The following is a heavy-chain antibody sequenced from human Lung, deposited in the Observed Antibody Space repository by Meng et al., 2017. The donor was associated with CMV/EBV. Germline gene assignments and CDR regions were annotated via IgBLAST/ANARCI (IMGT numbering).Heavy chain of an antibody. CDR2: IYHSGSA. V-gene: IGHV4-38-2*02. CDR3: ARVGPYYDVLTGSYRHQDFDY. J-gene: IGHJ4*02. CDR1: NYSISSGHY. Sequence: SXTLSLXCPVSNYSISSGHYWGWLRQPPGKGLEWIGSIYHSGSAYYNPSLKSRVTLSVDTSKNQFSLRLRSVTAADTAVYYCARVGPYYDVLTGSYRHQDFDYWXEGTXVTVSS. D-gene: IGHD3-9*01.